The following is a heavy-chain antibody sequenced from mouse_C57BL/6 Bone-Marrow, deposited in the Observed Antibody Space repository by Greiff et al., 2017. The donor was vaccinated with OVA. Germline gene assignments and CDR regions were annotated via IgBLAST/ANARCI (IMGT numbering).Heavy chain of an antibody. Sequence: EVKLMESGGGLVQPGGSLSLSCAASGFTFTDYYMSWVRQPPGKALEWLGFIRNKANGYTTEYSASVKGRFTISRDNSQSILYLQMNALRAEDSATYYCARYIKGYLWYFDVWGTGTTVTVSS. CDR3: ARYIKGYLWYFDV. J-gene: IGHJ1*03. V-gene: IGHV7-3*01. CDR2: IRNKANGYTT. CDR1: GFTFTDYY. D-gene: IGHD2-3*01.